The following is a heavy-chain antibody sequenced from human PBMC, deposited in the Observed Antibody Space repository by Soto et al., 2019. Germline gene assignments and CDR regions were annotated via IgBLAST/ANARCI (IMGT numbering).Heavy chain of an antibody. J-gene: IGHJ4*02. D-gene: IGHD3-3*01. CDR3: ARPSITIFGVVALFDY. CDR2: INPNSGNT. Sequence: APVEVSCKASGYTFTGCYMHWVRQDQGKGLEWMGWINPNSGNTNYAQKLQGRVTMTTDTSTSTAYMELRSLRSDDTAVYYCARPSITIFGVVALFDYWGQGTWVTVSA. V-gene: IGHV1-18*04. CDR1: GYTFTGCY.